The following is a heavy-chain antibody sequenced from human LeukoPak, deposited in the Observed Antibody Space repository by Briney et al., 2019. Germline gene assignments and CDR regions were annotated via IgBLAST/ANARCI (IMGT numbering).Heavy chain of an antibody. Sequence: SETLSLTCAVYGGSFSGYYWSWIRQPPGKGLEWIGEINHSGSTNYNPSLKSRVTISVDTSKNQLSLKLISVTAADAAVYFCARRRWGYGSGSYDFWGQGTLVTVSS. CDR2: INHSGST. D-gene: IGHD3-10*01. CDR3: ARRRWGYGSGSYDF. V-gene: IGHV4-34*01. J-gene: IGHJ4*02. CDR1: GGSFSGYY.